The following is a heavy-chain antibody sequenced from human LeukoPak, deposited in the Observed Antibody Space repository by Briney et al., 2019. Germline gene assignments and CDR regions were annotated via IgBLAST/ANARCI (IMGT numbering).Heavy chain of an antibody. CDR2: ISDSGGST. D-gene: IGHD1-26*01. Sequence: GGSLRLSCAGSGFTFSTYAMSWVRQAAGKGLEWVSAISDSGGSTYYADSVKGRFTISRDNSKNTLYLQMNSLRAEDTAVYYCAKELKVAGVTKGFDYWGQGTLVTVSS. CDR1: GFTFSTYA. CDR3: AKELKVAGVTKGFDY. V-gene: IGHV3-23*01. J-gene: IGHJ4*02.